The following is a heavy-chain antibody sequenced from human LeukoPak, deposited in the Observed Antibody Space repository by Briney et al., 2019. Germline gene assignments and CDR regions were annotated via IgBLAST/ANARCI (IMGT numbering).Heavy chain of an antibody. CDR2: INSDGSST. CDR1: GFTFSSHW. J-gene: IGHJ4*02. V-gene: IGHV3-74*01. D-gene: IGHD2-15*01. CDR3: ASGLPAVMVVAATPTDY. Sequence: GGSLRLSCAASGFTFSSHWMHWVRQAPGKGLAWVSRINSDGSSTSYADSAKGRFTISRDNANNTLYLQMNSLRAEDTAEYYCASGLPAVMVVAATPTDYWGQGTLVTVSS.